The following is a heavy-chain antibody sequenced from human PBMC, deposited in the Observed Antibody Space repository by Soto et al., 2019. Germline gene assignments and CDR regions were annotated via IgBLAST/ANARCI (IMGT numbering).Heavy chain of an antibody. D-gene: IGHD2-8*02. Sequence: QVQLVQSGAEMKKPGASVKVSCKASGYTFTSYDINWVRQAAGQGPEWMGSVTPRNGDTAFAQKYQGRVTVTSNTPMRTVYMELSNLRSDDTAVYYCARGGSYWARRHYFDSWGQGTLVTVSS. CDR1: GYTFTSYD. V-gene: IGHV1-8*02. J-gene: IGHJ4*02. CDR2: VTPRNGDT. CDR3: ARGGSYWARRHYFDS.